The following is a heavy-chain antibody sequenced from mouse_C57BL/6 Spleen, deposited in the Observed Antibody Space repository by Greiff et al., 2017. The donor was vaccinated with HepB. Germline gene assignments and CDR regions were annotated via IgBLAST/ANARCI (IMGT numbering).Heavy chain of an antibody. CDR2: ISDGGSYT. D-gene: IGHD2-4*01. Sequence: EVHLVESGGGLVKPGGSLKLSCAASGFTFSSYAMSWVRQTPEKRLEWVATISDGGSYTYYPDNVKGRFTISRDNAKNNLYLQMSHLKSEDTAMYYCAREDDYDGEAYWGQGTLVTVSA. CDR1: GFTFSSYA. CDR3: AREDDYDGEAY. J-gene: IGHJ3*01. V-gene: IGHV5-4*01.